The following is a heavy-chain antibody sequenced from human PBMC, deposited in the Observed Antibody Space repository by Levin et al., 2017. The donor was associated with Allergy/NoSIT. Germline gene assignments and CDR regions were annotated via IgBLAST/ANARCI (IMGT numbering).Heavy chain of an antibody. CDR2: VYYSGST. CDR1: GGSISSRSYY. V-gene: IGHV4-39*07. D-gene: IGHD6-19*01. J-gene: IGHJ5*02. Sequence: GSLRLSCTVSGGSISSRSYYWGWIRQPPGKGLEWIGSVYYSGSTYYNPSLKSRVTISVDTSKNQFSLMLSSVTAADTAMYYCAWSFFGGGTGYGSGWYDDWFDPWPGNPGHRLP. CDR3: AWSFFGGGTGYGSGWYDDWFDP.